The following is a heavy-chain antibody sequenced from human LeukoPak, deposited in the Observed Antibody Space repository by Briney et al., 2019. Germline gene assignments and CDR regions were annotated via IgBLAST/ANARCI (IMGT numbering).Heavy chain of an antibody. D-gene: IGHD2-2*02. CDR1: GYSFTNYW. Sequence: GESLKISCKGSGYSFTNYWIGWVRQMPGKGLECMGIIYPGASDTRYSPSFQGQVTISADKSISTAYLQWSSLKASDTAVYYCARQYCSSTSCYNAADYWGQGTLVTVSS. CDR2: IYPGASDT. J-gene: IGHJ4*02. CDR3: ARQYCSSTSCYNAADY. V-gene: IGHV5-51*01.